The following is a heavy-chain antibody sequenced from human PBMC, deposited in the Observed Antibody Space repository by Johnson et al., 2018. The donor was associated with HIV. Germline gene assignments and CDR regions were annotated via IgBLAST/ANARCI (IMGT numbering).Heavy chain of an antibody. CDR1: GFTFDDYG. CDR2: INWNGGST. D-gene: IGHD6-13*01. Sequence: VQLVESGGGVVRPGGSLRLSCAASGFTFDDYGMSWVRQAPGKGLEWVSGINWNGGSTGYADSVKGRFTISRDNSKNTVFLQMNSLRSVDTAVYFCARDQAYRSSWAFSFDIWGQGTMVIVSS. V-gene: IGHV3-20*04. J-gene: IGHJ3*02. CDR3: ARDQAYRSSWAFSFDI.